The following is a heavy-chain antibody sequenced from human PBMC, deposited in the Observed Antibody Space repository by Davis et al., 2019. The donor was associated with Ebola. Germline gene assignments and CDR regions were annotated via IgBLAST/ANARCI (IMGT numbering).Heavy chain of an antibody. CDR3: ARGIWVRGLVFDH. V-gene: IGHV4-30-4*01. CDR2: IYYNGGT. Sequence: PSETLSLTCTVSGDSISSGDYYWSCIRQPPGKGLEWIGYIYYNGGTFHNPSLKGRVTMSVDTSKNKFSLSLSSVTAADTAVYYCARGIWVRGLVFDHWGQGALVTVSS. D-gene: IGHD3-10*01. J-gene: IGHJ4*02. CDR1: GDSISSGDYY.